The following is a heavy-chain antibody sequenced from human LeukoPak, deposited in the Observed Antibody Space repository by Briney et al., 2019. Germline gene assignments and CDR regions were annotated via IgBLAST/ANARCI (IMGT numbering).Heavy chain of an antibody. Sequence: SETLSLTCTVSGGSFSSYYWSWIRQPPGKRLEWIGYVSNIETTNYNPSLKSRVTISVDTSKNQFSLRLNSVTAADTAVYYCARPPHYYDTSGYSVWGQGTLVTVSS. CDR1: GGSFSSYY. D-gene: IGHD3-22*01. V-gene: IGHV4-59*01. CDR2: VSNIETT. J-gene: IGHJ4*02. CDR3: ARPPHYYDTSGYSV.